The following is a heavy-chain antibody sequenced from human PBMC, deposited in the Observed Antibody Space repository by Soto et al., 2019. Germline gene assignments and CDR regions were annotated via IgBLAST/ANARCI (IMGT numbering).Heavy chain of an antibody. D-gene: IGHD2-2*01. CDR2: ISSSSSYI. CDR1: GFTLSSYS. V-gene: IGHV3-21*01. Sequence: GGYLRVSCAASGFTLSSYSMNWVRQAPGKGLEWVSSISSSSSYIYYADSVKGRFTISRDNAKNSLYLQMNSLRAEDTAVYYCARDSCSSTSCYLIDPWGQGTLVTVSS. CDR3: ARDSCSSTSCYLIDP. J-gene: IGHJ5*02.